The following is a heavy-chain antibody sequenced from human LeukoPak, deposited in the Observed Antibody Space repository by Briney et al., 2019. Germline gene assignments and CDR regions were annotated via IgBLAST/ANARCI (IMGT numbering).Heavy chain of an antibody. V-gene: IGHV3-23*01. J-gene: IGHJ4*02. CDR1: GFTFRTYA. CDR3: AKTMIVSLGGLDY. CDR2: IGGSGGST. D-gene: IGHD3-22*01. Sequence: GGSLKLSCAASGFTFRTYAMSWVRQAPGKGLEWVSAIGGSGGSTYYADSVKGRFTISRDNSKNTLYLQMNSLRAEDTAVYHCAKTMIVSLGGLDYWGQGTLVTVSS.